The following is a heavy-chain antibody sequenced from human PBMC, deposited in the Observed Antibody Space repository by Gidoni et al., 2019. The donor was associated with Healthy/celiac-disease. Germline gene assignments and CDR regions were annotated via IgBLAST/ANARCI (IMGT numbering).Heavy chain of an antibody. J-gene: IGHJ6*02. V-gene: IGHV4-61*01. CDR1: GGSVSSGSYY. Sequence: QVQLQESGPGLVKPSETLSLTCTVPGGSVSSGSYYWSWIRQPPGKGLEWIGYIYYSGRTNYNPSLKSRVTISVDTSKNQFSLKLSSVTAADTAVYYCARVGYSGYVSYYYGMDVWGQGTTVTVSS. D-gene: IGHD5-12*01. CDR3: ARVGYSGYVSYYYGMDV. CDR2: IYYSGRT.